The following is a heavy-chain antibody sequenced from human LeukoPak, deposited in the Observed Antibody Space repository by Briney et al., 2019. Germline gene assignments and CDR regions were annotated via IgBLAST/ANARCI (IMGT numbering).Heavy chain of an antibody. CDR2: ISGSGGST. V-gene: IGHV3-23*01. J-gene: IGHJ1*01. CDR3: AKEGGAIGAYFQL. CDR1: GFTFSSYA. D-gene: IGHD2-21*01. Sequence: GGSLRLSCAASGFTFSSYAMSWVRRAPGKGLEWVSAISGSGGSTYYADSVKGRFTISRDNSKNTLYLQLSSLRAEDTAVYYCAKEGGAIGAYFQLWGQGTLVTVSS.